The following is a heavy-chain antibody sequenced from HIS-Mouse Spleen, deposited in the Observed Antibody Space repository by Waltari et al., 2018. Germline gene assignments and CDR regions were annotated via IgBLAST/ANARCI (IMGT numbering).Heavy chain of an antibody. CDR3: ARDPQWLVRGNYFDY. CDR2: ISYDGSNK. CDR1: GFTFGSYA. Sequence: QVQLVESGGGVVQPGRSLRLSCAASGFTFGSYAMPWVRTAPGKGLAWVAVISYDGSNKYYADSVKGRFTISRDNSKNTLYLQMNSLRAEDTAVYYCARDPQWLVRGNYFDYWGQGTLVTVSS. J-gene: IGHJ4*02. D-gene: IGHD6-19*01. V-gene: IGHV3-30-3*01.